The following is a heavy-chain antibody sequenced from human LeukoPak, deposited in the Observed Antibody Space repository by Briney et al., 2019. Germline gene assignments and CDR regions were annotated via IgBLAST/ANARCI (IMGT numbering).Heavy chain of an antibody. CDR3: ASIAVAGYFDY. D-gene: IGHD6-19*01. J-gene: IGHJ4*02. CDR1: GYSISSGYY. CDR2: IYHSGST. Sequence: SETLSLTCAVSGYSISSGYYWGWIRQPPGKGLEWIRSIYHSGSTYYNPSLKSRVPISVDTSKNQFSLKLSSVTAADTAVYYCASIAVAGYFDYWGQGTLVTVSS. V-gene: IGHV4-38-2*01.